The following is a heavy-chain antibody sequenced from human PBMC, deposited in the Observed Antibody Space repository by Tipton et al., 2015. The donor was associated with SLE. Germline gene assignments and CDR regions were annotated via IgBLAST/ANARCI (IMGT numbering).Heavy chain of an antibody. CDR3: ASAVVVNNDWYFDL. J-gene: IGHJ2*01. Sequence: TLSLTCTVFGGSISSYYWSWIRQPPGKGLEWIGYIYYSGSTNYNPSLKSRVTISVDTSKNQFSLKLSSVTAADTAVYYCASAVVVNNDWYFDLWGRGTLVTVSS. V-gene: IGHV4-59*01. CDR1: GGSISSYY. CDR2: IYYSGST. D-gene: IGHD3-22*01.